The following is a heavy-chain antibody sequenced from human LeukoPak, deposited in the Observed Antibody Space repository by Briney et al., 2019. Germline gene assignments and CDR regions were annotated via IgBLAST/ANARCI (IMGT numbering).Heavy chain of an antibody. CDR1: GFTFSSYS. CDR2: ISSSGTYI. J-gene: IGHJ4*02. D-gene: IGHD5-18*01. Sequence: GGSLRLSCAASGFTFSSYSMNWVRQAPGQGLEWVSSISSSGTYIYYADSVKGRFTISRDNAKNSLYLQMNSLRAEDTAVYYCARGGYSYAGDYWGQGTLVTVSS. V-gene: IGHV3-21*01. CDR3: ARGGYSYAGDY.